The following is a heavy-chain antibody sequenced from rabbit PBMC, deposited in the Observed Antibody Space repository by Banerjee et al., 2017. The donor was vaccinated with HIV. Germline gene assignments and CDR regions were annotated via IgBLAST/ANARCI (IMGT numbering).Heavy chain of an antibody. Sequence: QAQLVESGGGLVRPEGSLKLSCTASGFSFSNKAVMCWVRQAPGKGLECIACIYADRSGSTYYANWAKGRFTISRTSSTTVTLEMTSLTAADTATYFCARGSAAMTMVITGFYLGLWGQGTLVTVS. J-gene: IGHJ3*01. CDR1: GFSFSNKAV. CDR2: IYADRSGST. V-gene: IGHV1S45*01. CDR3: ARGSAAMTMVITGFYLGL. D-gene: IGHD2-1*01.